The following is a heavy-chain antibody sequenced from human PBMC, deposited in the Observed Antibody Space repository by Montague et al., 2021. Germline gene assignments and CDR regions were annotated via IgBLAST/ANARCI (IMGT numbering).Heavy chain of an antibody. V-gene: IGHV3-74*01. CDR2: IRTDGSST. D-gene: IGHD3-10*01. J-gene: IGHJ4*02. Sequence: SLRLSCAASGFTFSSYWMHWVCQAPGKGLVWVSPIRTDGSSTNYADSVKGRFTISRDNAKNTLYLQMNSLRVEDTAVYYCARSYDSWGQGALATVSS. CDR3: ARSYDS. CDR1: GFTFSSYW.